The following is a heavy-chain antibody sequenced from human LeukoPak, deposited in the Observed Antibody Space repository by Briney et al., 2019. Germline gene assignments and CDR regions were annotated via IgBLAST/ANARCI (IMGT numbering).Heavy chain of an antibody. CDR2: IHHSGNT. Sequence: SETLSLTCTVSGYSISSGDYWGWIRQSPGKGLECIGSIHHSGNTYYNPSLRSRVTISVDTSKNEFSLKLRSVTAADTAVYHCARIHGSGSYYNPQNWFDPWGQGTLVTVST. D-gene: IGHD3-10*01. CDR3: ARIHGSGSYYNPQNWFDP. J-gene: IGHJ5*02. CDR1: GYSISSGDY. V-gene: IGHV4-38-2*02.